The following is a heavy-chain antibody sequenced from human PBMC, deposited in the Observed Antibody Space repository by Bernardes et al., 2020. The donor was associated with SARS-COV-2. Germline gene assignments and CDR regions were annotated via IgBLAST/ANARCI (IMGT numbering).Heavy chain of an antibody. J-gene: IGHJ4*02. D-gene: IGHD4-17*01. Sequence: GGSLRLSCAASGFTFSDYYMSWIRQAPGKALEWVSYTSSSTSYTNYADSVKGRFTISRDNAKNSLYLQMNSLRAEDTAVYYCARDLGVHYGGAYYFDYWGQGTLVTVSS. CDR1: GFTFSDYY. V-gene: IGHV3-11*06. CDR3: ARDLGVHYGGAYYFDY. CDR2: TSSSTSYT.